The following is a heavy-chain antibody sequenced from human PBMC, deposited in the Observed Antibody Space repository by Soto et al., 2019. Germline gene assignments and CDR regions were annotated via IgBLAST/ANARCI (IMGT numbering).Heavy chain of an antibody. CDR2: IYDGGST. CDR1: GGSISSSSYY. V-gene: IGHV4-39*07. D-gene: IGHD3-9*01. CDR3: ARVARYFDWSSNAFDI. Sequence: SETLSLTCTVSGGSISSSSYYWGWIRQPPGKGLEWIGSIYDGGSTYYNPSLKSRVTISVDKSKNQFSLKLTSVTAADTAVYYCARVARYFDWSSNAFDIWGQGTMVTVSS. J-gene: IGHJ3*02.